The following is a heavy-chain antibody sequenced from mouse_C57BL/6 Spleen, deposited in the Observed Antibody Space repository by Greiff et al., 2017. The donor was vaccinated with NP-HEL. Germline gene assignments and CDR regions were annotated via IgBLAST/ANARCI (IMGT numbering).Heavy chain of an antibody. CDR2: IYSGNGYT. CDR1: GYTFTSYG. D-gene: IGHD1-1*01. V-gene: IGHV1-58*01. J-gene: IGHJ2*01. CDR3: ARSGGTTVVATENYFDY. Sequence: DVKLQESGAELVRPGSSVKMSCKTSGYTFTSYGINWVKQRPGQGLEWIGYIYSGNGYTEYNEKFKGKATLTSDTSSSTAYMQLSSLTSEDSAIYVCARSGGTTVVATENYFDYWGQGTTLTVSS.